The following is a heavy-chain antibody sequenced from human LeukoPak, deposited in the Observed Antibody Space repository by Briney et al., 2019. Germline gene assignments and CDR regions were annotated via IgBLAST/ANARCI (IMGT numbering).Heavy chain of an antibody. CDR3: ARGREVPAARLSPYYYYMDV. CDR2: IYHSGST. Sequence: SGTLSLTCAVSGGPISSSNWWSWVRQPPGKGLEWIGEIYHSGSTNYNPSLKSRVTMSVDTSKNQFSLKLSSVTAADTAVYYCARGREVPAARLSPYYYYMDVWGKGTTVTVSS. CDR1: GGPISSSNW. D-gene: IGHD2-2*01. J-gene: IGHJ6*03. V-gene: IGHV4-4*02.